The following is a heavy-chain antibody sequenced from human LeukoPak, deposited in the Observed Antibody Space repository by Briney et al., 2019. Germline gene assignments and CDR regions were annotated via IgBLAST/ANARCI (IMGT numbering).Heavy chain of an antibody. J-gene: IGHJ4*02. CDR2: IYYSEST. D-gene: IGHD6-13*01. CDR1: GGSISISSYF. CDR3: ARDVVAAAGTWDY. Sequence: SETLSLPCTVSGGSISISSYFWGSVRQPPGKGLEWIGSIYYSESTYYHPSLKSRVTISVDTSKNQFSLKLSSVTAADTAVYFCARDVVAAAGTWDYWGQGTLVTVSS. V-gene: IGHV4-39*07.